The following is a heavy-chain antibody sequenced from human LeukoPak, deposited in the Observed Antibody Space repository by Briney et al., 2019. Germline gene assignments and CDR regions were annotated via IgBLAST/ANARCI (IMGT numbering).Heavy chain of an antibody. CDR1: GFAFETYT. Sequence: KPGGSLRLSCVASGFAFETYTMNWVRQAPGKGLEWVSFISSTSSDINYADSVRDRFTISRDNAKNSLFLQMDSLRVEDTAVYYCAKGLFSGYHKYLDSWGQGTLVTVSS. D-gene: IGHD5-12*01. CDR3: AKGLFSGYHKYLDS. V-gene: IGHV3-21*04. CDR2: ISSTSSDI. J-gene: IGHJ4*02.